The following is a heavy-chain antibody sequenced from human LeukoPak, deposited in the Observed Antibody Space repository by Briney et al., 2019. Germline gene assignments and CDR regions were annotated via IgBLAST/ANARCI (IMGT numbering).Heavy chain of an antibody. CDR2: ISSSSSPI. CDR3: AKDLGDILTGSLYYFDY. J-gene: IGHJ4*02. CDR1: GFTFSTYN. D-gene: IGHD3-9*01. V-gene: IGHV3-48*01. Sequence: GGSLRLSCAASGFTFSTYNMNWIRQAPGKGLEWLSYISSSSSPIYYADSVKGRFTISRDNAQNSLYLQMNSLRAEDTAVYYCAKDLGDILTGSLYYFDYWGQGTLVTVSS.